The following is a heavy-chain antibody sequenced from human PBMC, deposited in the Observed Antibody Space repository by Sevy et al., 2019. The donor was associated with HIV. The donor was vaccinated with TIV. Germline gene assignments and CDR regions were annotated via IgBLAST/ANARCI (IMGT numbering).Heavy chain of an antibody. D-gene: IGHD3-3*01. CDR1: GYIFSDYH. CDR3: AKFFVGWSAFFDH. V-gene: IGHV1-2*02. Sequence: ASVKVSCKASGYIFSDYHVHWARQAPGQRLEWMGWINGKSGDTEYEEKFQGRFTMSRDTSISTAYMEVTRLQSDETAVYYCAKFFVGWSAFFDHWGQGTLVTVSS. J-gene: IGHJ4*02. CDR2: INGKSGDT.